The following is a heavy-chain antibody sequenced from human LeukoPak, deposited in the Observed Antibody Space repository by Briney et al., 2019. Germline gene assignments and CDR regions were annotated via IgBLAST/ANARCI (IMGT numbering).Heavy chain of an antibody. J-gene: IGHJ6*02. Sequence: GGSLRLSCAASGFTFTDYWMNWVRQAPGKGLEWVANIKQDGSEEYYVDSVKGRFTISRDNAKKSLYLQMNSLRAEHTAVYYCARDLSITMVREFYYGMDVWSQGTTVTVSS. CDR2: IKQDGSEE. D-gene: IGHD3-10*01. CDR1: GFTFTDYW. V-gene: IGHV3-7*04. CDR3: ARDLSITMVREFYYGMDV.